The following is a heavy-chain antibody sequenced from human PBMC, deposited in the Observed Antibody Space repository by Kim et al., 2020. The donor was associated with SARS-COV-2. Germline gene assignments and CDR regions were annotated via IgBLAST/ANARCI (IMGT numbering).Heavy chain of an antibody. V-gene: IGHV4-34*01. D-gene: IGHD1-26*01. CDR2: INPSGST. CDR1: GGSFSGYY. CDR3: AREVGASPLPDY. J-gene: IGHJ4*02. Sequence: SETLSLTCAVNGGSFSGYYWSWIRQPPGKGLEWIGEINPSGSTNYNPSLKSRVTMSVDTSKNQFSLKLSSMTAADTAVYYCAREVGASPLPDYWGQGTL.